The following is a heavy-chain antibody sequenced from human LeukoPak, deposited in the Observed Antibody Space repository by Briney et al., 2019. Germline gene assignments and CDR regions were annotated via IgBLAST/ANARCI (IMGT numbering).Heavy chain of an antibody. CDR2: IKQDGSEQ. J-gene: IGHJ6*03. Sequence: GGSLRLSCAASGFTFNAYLMGWVRQAPGGGLEGVANIKQDGSEQYYVGSVRGRFTISRDNGADSLYLQMNSLGADDTAVYYCARASYYYDSGGLSNADLAQSFYYYMDVWGKGTTVTISS. D-gene: IGHD3-22*01. CDR3: ARASYYYDSGGLSNADLAQSFYYYMDV. CDR1: GFTFNAYL. V-gene: IGHV3-7*01.